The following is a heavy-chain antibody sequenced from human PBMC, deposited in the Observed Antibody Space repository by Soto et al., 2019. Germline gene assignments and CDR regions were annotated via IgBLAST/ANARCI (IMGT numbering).Heavy chain of an antibody. CDR1: GFSLFTSGVA. J-gene: IGHJ4*02. Sequence: SGPTLVNPTQTLTLTCTFSGFSLFTSGVAVGWIRQPPGKALEWLALIYWDDDKRYSPSLKSRLTITKDTSKNQVVLTMTNMDLLDTATYYCAHRGGSSLTFDYWGQGTLVTVSS. CDR2: IYWDDDK. V-gene: IGHV2-5*02. CDR3: AHRGGSSLTFDY. D-gene: IGHD6-13*01.